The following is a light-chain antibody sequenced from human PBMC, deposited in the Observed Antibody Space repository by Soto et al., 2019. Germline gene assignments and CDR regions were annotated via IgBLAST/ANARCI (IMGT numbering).Light chain of an antibody. J-gene: IGKJ1*01. V-gene: IGKV3-20*01. CDR3: HQYDSWT. CDR1: QSFNSIS. CDR2: GAS. Sequence: EIVLPQSPGTLSLSPGDRATLSCRASQSFNSISLAWYQQKPGQAPRLLIYGASSRATGIPDRFSGSGSGTDFTLTISRLEPEDFAVDYCHQYDSWTFGQGTKVDIK.